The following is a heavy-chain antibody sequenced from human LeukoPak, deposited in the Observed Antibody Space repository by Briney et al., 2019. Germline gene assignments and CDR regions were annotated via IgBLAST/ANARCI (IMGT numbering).Heavy chain of an antibody. D-gene: IGHD2-2*01. J-gene: IGHJ6*02. CDR2: INSDGSRT. Sequence: PGGSLRLSCAASGFTFSSYWMHWVRQAPGEGLVWVSRINSDGSRTSYADSVKGRFTISRDNAKNSLYLQMNSLRAEDTAVYYCARYATIVVVPAAIDYYYGMDVWGQGTTVTVSS. V-gene: IGHV3-74*01. CDR1: GFTFSSYW. CDR3: ARYATIVVVPAAIDYYYGMDV.